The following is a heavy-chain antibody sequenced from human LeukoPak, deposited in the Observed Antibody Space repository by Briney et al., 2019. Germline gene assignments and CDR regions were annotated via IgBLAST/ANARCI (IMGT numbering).Heavy chain of an antibody. CDR1: GYTFSSYS. D-gene: IGHD4-17*01. Sequence: ASVKVSCKTSGYTFSSYSISWVRQAPGQGLEWMGWISAYNGNTNYAQKVQGRVTMTRDTSTSTVYMELSSLRSEDTAVYYCASRTTYPPFDYWGQGTLVTVSS. CDR2: ISAYNGNT. J-gene: IGHJ4*02. CDR3: ASRTTYPPFDY. V-gene: IGHV1-18*01.